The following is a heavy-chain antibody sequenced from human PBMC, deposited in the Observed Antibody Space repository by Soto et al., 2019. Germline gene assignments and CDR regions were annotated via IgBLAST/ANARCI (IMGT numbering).Heavy chain of an antibody. CDR2: ISDDGSSK. D-gene: IGHD4-17*01. CDR1: GFTFSSFG. Sequence: QVLLVESGGGVVQPGRSLRISCAVSGFTFSSFGMHWVRQAPGKGLEWVAVISDDGSSKHYADSLKGRFTISRDNSNNTQYLQMDSLGPEDTAVYYCAKDRWGDFGDLSLPGYWGQGTLVNVYS. J-gene: IGHJ4*02. CDR3: AKDRWGDFGDLSLPGY. V-gene: IGHV3-30*18.